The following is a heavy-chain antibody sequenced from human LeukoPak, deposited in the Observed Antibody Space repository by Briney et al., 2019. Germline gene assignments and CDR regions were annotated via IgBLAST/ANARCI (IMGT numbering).Heavy chain of an antibody. D-gene: IGHD4-17*01. CDR3: ARVGDYVPFFDY. J-gene: IGHJ4*02. CDR2: IYYSGST. Sequence: SETLSLTCTVSGGSISSYYWSWIRQPPGKGLEWIGYIYYSGSTNYNPSLKSRVTISVDTSKNQFSLKLSSVTAADTAVYYCARVGDYVPFFDYWGQGTLVTVSS. CDR1: GGSISSYY. V-gene: IGHV4-59*01.